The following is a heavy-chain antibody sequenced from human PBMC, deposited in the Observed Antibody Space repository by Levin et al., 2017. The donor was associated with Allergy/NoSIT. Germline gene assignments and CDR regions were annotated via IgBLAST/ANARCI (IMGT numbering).Heavy chain of an antibody. CDR1: GFTFSSYA. Sequence: GGSLRLSCAASGFTFSSYAMHWVRQAPGKGLECVAVIWYDGSNKYYADSVKGRFTISRDNSKNTLYLQLNSLRAEDTAVYYCARAIQLWTYDYWGQGTLVTVSS. J-gene: IGHJ4*02. V-gene: IGHV3-33*01. CDR2: IWYDGSNK. D-gene: IGHD5-18*01. CDR3: ARAIQLWTYDY.